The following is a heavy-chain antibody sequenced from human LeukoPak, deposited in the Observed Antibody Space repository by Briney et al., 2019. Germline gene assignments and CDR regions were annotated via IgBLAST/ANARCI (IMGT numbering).Heavy chain of an antibody. Sequence: GGSLRLSCAASGFTFSSEGMHWVRQAAGKGLEGVAVIWYDGRKKYYADSVKGRFTISSDNSKNTLYLQMNSLRAEATAVYYCARDFSGSGSYYIPNYYYYGMDVWGQETTVTVSS. CDR1: GFTFSSEG. CDR3: ARDFSGSGSYYIPNYYYYGMDV. CDR2: IWYDGRKK. D-gene: IGHD3-10*01. J-gene: IGHJ6*02. V-gene: IGHV3-33*01.